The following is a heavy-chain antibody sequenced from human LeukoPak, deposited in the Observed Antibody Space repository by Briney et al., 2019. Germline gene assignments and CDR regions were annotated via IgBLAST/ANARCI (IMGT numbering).Heavy chain of an antibody. CDR2: IYYSGST. CDR1: GGSISSYY. J-gene: IGHJ3*02. V-gene: IGHV4-59*01. D-gene: IGHD3-10*01. CDR3: ARSGSGSHTNAFDI. Sequence: SETLSLTCTVSGGSISSYYWSWIRQPPGKGLEWIGYIYYSGSTNYNPSLKSRVTISVDTSKNQLSLKLSSVTAADTAVYYCARSGSGSHTNAFDIWGQGTMVTVSS.